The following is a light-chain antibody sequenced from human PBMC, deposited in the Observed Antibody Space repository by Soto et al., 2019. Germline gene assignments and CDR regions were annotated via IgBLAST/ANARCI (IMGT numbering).Light chain of an antibody. CDR3: RQYETFSGT. J-gene: IGKJ1*01. CDR1: QSVSGW. V-gene: IGKV1-5*01. CDR2: DAS. Sequence: DIQMTQSPSTLSASVGDTVTVTVGASQSVSGWLAWYQQKPGEAPKLLIYDASALPRGVPSRFSGSGSGTKFTLTIASLQPDDFATYYCRQYETFSGTFGPGTKVDIK.